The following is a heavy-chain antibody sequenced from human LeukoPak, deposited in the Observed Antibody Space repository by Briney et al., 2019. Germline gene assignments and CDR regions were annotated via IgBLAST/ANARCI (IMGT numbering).Heavy chain of an antibody. CDR1: GFIVSSNY. CDR3: ARGSYSSGWYGD. D-gene: IGHD6-19*01. Sequence: GGSLRLSCAASGFIVSSNYMSWVRQAPGKGLEWVSVIYSSGSTYYADSVKGRFTISRDNSKNTLYLQMNSLRVEDTAVYYCARGSYSSGWYGDWGQGTLVTASS. V-gene: IGHV3-53*01. CDR2: IYSSGST. J-gene: IGHJ4*02.